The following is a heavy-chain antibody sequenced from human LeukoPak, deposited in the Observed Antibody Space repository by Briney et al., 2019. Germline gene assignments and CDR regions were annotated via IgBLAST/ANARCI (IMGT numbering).Heavy chain of an antibody. Sequence: GGTLRLSCAASGFTLSNFGMSWVRQAPGKGLEWVSGINWNGGSTGYADSVKGRFTISRDNAKNSLYLQMNSLRAEDTALYYCARAKFNSDDAFDIWGQGTMVTVSS. V-gene: IGHV3-20*04. CDR1: GFTLSNFG. J-gene: IGHJ3*02. D-gene: IGHD2-21*01. CDR2: INWNGGST. CDR3: ARAKFNSDDAFDI.